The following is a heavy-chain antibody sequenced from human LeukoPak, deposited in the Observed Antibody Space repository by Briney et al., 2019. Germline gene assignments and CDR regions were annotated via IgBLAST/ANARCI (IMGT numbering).Heavy chain of an antibody. CDR1: GFTFSDYY. CDR2: ISSSGSTI. J-gene: IGHJ4*02. Sequence: GGSLRLSCAASGFTFSDYYMSWIRQAPGKGLEWASYISSSGSTIYYADSVKGRFTISRDNAKNSLYLQMNSLRAEDTAVYYCASFPAYYYDSSGYNDYWGQGTLVTVSS. V-gene: IGHV3-11*01. CDR3: ASFPAYYYDSSGYNDY. D-gene: IGHD3-22*01.